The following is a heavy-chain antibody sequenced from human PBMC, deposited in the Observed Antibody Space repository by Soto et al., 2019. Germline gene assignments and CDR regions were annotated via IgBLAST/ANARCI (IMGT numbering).Heavy chain of an antibody. J-gene: IGHJ6*02. Sequence: GASVKVSCKASGYTFTSYGISWVRQAPGQGLEWMGWISAYNGNTNYAQKLQGRVTMTIDTSTSTAYMELRSLRSDDTAVYYCARVDYGQYYYYYGMDVWGQGTTVTVSS. CDR2: ISAYNGNT. CDR1: GYTFTSYG. V-gene: IGHV1-18*01. CDR3: ARVDYGQYYYYYGMDV. D-gene: IGHD3-16*01.